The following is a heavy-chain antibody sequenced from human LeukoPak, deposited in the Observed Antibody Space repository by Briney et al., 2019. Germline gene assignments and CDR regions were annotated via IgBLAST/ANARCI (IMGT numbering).Heavy chain of an antibody. V-gene: IGHV3-11*01. CDR3: ARDSHSGSYRRRHYYYYYGMDV. J-gene: IGHJ6*02. CDR2: ISSSGSTI. Sequence: GGSLRLSCAASGFTFIDYYMSWIRQAPGKGLEWVSYISSSGSTIYYADSVKGRFTISRDNAKNSLYLQMNSLRAEDTAVYYCARDSHSGSYRRRHYYYYYGMDVWGQGTTVTVSS. D-gene: IGHD3-10*01. CDR1: GFTFIDYY.